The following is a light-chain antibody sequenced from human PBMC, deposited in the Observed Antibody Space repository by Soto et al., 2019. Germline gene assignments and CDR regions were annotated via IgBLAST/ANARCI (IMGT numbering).Light chain of an antibody. V-gene: IGLV2-14*01. CDR2: DVS. CDR1: SSDVGAYNY. CDR3: SSYTSTSTMV. Sequence: QSALTQPASVSGSPGQLITISCTGTSSDVGAYNYVSWYQQHPGKAPKLMIYDVSNRPSEVSNRFSGSKSGNTASLTISGLQAEDEADFYCSSYTSTSTMVFGGGTKLTVL. J-gene: IGLJ2*01.